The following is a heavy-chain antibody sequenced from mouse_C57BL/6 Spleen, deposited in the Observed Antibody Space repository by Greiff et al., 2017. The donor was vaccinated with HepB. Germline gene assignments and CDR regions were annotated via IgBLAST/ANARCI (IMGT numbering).Heavy chain of an antibody. CDR1: GFTFSDYY. CDR2: INYDGSST. Sequence: EVKLVESEGGLVQPGSSMKLSCTASGFTFSDYYMAWVRQVPEKGLEWVANINYDGSSTYYLDSLKSRFIISRDNAKNILYLQMSSLKSEDTATYYCARDQDYFDYWGQGTTLTVSS. CDR3: ARDQDYFDY. J-gene: IGHJ2*01. V-gene: IGHV5-16*01. D-gene: IGHD3-2*02.